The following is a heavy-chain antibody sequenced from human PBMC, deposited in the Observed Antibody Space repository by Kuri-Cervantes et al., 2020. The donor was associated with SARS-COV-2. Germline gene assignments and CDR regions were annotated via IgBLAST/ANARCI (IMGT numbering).Heavy chain of an antibody. V-gene: IGHV3-30*09. Sequence: GGSLRLSCAASGFTFSGSAMHWVRQAPGKGLEWVAATSADRTKKYYLDSVKGRFAISRDNSKNTVYLQINSLRAEDTAVYYCARDSDTTGYYWYFDLWGRGTLVTVSS. D-gene: IGHD3-22*01. CDR1: GFTFSGSA. CDR2: TSADRTKK. CDR3: ARDSDTTGYYWYFDL. J-gene: IGHJ2*01.